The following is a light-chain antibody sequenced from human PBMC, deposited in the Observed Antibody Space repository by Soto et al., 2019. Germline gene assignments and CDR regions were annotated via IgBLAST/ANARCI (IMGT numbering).Light chain of an antibody. CDR2: EVT. V-gene: IGLV2-8*01. CDR3: CSYAGSDNFEV. J-gene: IGLJ2*01. CDR1: RSDVGDYNY. Sequence: QSALTQPPSASGSPGQSVTISCTGTRSDVGDYNYVSWYQQHPGKAPKLLIYEVTKRPSGVPDRFSGSKSANTASLTVSGLQAEDEADYYCCSYAGSDNFEVFGGGTKLTVL.